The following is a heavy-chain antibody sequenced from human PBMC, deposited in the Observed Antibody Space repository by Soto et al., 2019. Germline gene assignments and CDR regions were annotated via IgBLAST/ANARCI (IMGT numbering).Heavy chain of an antibody. Sequence: QVQLQESGPGLVKPSQTLSLTCTVSGGSISSGGYYWSWIRQHPGKGLEWIGYIYYSGSTYYNPSLKSRGTIAVDTSKNQFSLKLSSVTAADTAVYYCAREYRVAAAGTRWFDPWGQGTLVTVSS. V-gene: IGHV4-31*03. D-gene: IGHD6-13*01. J-gene: IGHJ5*02. CDR1: GGSISSGGYY. CDR3: AREYRVAAAGTRWFDP. CDR2: IYYSGST.